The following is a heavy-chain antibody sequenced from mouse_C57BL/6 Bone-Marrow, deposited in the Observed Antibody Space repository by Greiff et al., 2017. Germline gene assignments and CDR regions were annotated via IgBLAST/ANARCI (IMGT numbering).Heavy chain of an antibody. CDR2: IWGVGST. CDR3: GRLEGFDY. Sequence: VKLVESGPVLVAPSQSLSITCTVSGFSLTSYGVDWVRQSPGKGLEWLGVIWGVGSTNYNSALISRLSISKDNSKSQVFFKMNSLQTGDTAMYYCGRLEGFDYWGKGTLVTVSA. V-gene: IGHV2-6*01. J-gene: IGHJ3*01. CDR1: GFSLTSYG.